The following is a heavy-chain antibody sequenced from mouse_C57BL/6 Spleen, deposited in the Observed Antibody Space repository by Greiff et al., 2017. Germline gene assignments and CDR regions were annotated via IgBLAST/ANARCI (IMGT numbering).Heavy chain of an antibody. J-gene: IGHJ3*01. Sequence: EVQVVESEGGLVQPGSSMKLSCTASGFTFSDYYMAWVRQVPEKGLEWVANINYDGSSTYYLDSLKSRFIISRDNAKNILYLQMSSLKSEDTATYYCAREGDYGSSQAYWGQGTLVTVSA. CDR1: GFTFSDYY. CDR3: AREGDYGSSQAY. CDR2: INYDGSST. D-gene: IGHD1-1*01. V-gene: IGHV5-16*01.